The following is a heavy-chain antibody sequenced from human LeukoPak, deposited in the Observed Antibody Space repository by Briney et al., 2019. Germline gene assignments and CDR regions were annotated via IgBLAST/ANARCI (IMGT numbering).Heavy chain of an antibody. CDR2: ISPYSGGT. V-gene: IGHV1-2*02. CDR1: GYTFTGYC. D-gene: IGHD6-13*01. Sequence: ASVKVSCKASGYTFTGYCMHWVRQAPGQGLEWMGWISPYSGGTNYAQKFQGRVTMTRDTSTSTAYMELSRLRSDDTAVYYCARDRATCIAAARADYWGQGTLVTVSS. J-gene: IGHJ4*02. CDR3: ARDRATCIAAARADY.